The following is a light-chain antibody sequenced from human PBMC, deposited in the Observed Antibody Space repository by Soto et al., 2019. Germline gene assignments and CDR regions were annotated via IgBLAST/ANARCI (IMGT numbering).Light chain of an antibody. CDR3: QQFNSYPLT. CDR2: RAS. V-gene: IGKV1-5*03. J-gene: IGKJ4*01. CDR1: ESISTW. Sequence: DIQMTQSPSTLSASVGDRVTITCRASESISTWLAWYQQNPGKVPRLLIYRASSLQSGVPSRFSGSGSGTEFTLTISSLQSDDFATYYCQQFNSYPLTFGGGTKVEIK.